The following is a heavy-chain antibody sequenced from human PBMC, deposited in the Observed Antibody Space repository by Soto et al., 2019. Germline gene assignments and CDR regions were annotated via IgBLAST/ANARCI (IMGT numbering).Heavy chain of an antibody. CDR2: IYYSGST. CDR3: ARVDCSGGSCPLAFVY. J-gene: IGHJ4*02. V-gene: IGHV4-59*01. Sequence: PSETLSLTCTVSGGSISSYYWSWIRQPPGKGLEWIGYIYYSGSTYYNPSLKSRVTISVDTSKNQFSLKLSSVTAADTAVYYCARVDCSGGSCPLAFVYWGQGTLVTVSS. CDR1: GGSISSYY. D-gene: IGHD2-15*01.